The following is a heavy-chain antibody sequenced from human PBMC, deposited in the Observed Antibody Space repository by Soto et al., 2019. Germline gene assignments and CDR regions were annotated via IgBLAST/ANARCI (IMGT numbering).Heavy chain of an antibody. V-gene: IGHV3-30*18. J-gene: IGHJ4*02. D-gene: IGHD3-10*01. CDR2: ISYDGSNK. Sequence: QVQLVESGGGVVQPGRSLRLSCAASGFTFSSYGMHWVRQAPGKGLEWVAVISYDGSNKYYADSVKGRFTISRDNSKNPLYLQMNSLRAEDTAVYYCAKSYGSGSYSDYWGQGTLVTVSS. CDR1: GFTFSSYG. CDR3: AKSYGSGSYSDY.